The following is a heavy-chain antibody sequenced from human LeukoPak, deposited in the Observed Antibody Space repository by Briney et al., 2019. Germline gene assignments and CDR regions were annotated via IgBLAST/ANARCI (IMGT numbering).Heavy chain of an antibody. J-gene: IGHJ4*02. CDR1: GYSISSGYY. CDR2: IHHRGTT. D-gene: IGHD3-3*01. CDR3: ARRGDDFWSGYHIDY. V-gene: IGHV4-38-2*01. Sequence: SETLSLTCGVSGYSISSGYYWGWIRQPPGKGLEWIGSIHHRGTTYYNPSLKSRVTISVDTSKNQFSLKLSPVTAADTAVYYCARRGDDFWSGYHIDYWGQGTLVTVSS.